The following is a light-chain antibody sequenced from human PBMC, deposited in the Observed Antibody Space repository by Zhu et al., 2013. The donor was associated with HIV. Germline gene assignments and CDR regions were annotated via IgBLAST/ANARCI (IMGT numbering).Light chain of an antibody. Sequence: DVQMTQSPATLSASVGDRVTITCRASQSISSWLAWYQQKPGKAPKLLIYKASTLESGVPSRFSGSGSGTEFTLTVSSLQADDFATYYCQQFHGYPWTFGQGTKVEI. J-gene: IGKJ1*01. CDR1: QSISSW. V-gene: IGKV1-5*03. CDR3: QQFHGYPWT. CDR2: KAS.